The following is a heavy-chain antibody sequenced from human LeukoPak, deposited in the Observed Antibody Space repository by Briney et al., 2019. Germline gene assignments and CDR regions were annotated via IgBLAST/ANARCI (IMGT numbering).Heavy chain of an antibody. CDR1: GYSISSGYY. D-gene: IGHD6-13*01. V-gene: IGHV4-61*02. Sequence: SETLSLTCTVSGYSISSGYYWGWIRQPAGKGLEWIGRIYTSGSTNYNPSLKSRVTISVDTSKNQFSLKLSSVTAADTAVYYCARDSRAAAGKGTWYYYMDVWGKGTTVTVSS. CDR2: IYTSGST. CDR3: ARDSRAAAGKGTWYYYMDV. J-gene: IGHJ6*03.